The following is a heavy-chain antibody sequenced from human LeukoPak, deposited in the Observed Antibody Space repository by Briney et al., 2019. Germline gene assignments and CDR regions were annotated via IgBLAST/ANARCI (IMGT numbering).Heavy chain of an antibody. D-gene: IGHD3-22*01. CDR1: GFTFSSYA. J-gene: IGHJ2*01. Sequence: GGSLRLSCAASGFTFSSYAMSWVRQAPGKGLEWVSAISGSGGSTYYADSVKGQFTISRDNSKNTLYLQMNSLRAEDTAVYYCANPLYYDSSGRSFFLYFDLWGRGTLVTVSS. CDR3: ANPLYYDSSGRSFFLYFDL. CDR2: ISGSGGST. V-gene: IGHV3-23*01.